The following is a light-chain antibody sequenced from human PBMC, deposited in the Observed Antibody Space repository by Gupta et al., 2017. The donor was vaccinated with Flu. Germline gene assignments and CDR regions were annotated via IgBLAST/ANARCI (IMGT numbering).Light chain of an antibody. CDR3: QQYYMTPLT. J-gene: IGKJ5*01. CDR2: WAS. V-gene: IGKV4-1*01. CDR1: QSVLYSSNNKSY. Sequence: NCKSSQSVLYSSNNKSYLAWYQQKPGQSPKLLIYWASTRESGVPDRFSGGGSGTDFTLTISSLQAEDVAVYYCQQYYMTPLTFGQGTRLEIK.